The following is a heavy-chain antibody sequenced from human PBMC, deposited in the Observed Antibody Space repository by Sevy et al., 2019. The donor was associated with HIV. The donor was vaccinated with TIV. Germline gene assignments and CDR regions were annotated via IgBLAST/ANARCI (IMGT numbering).Heavy chain of an antibody. D-gene: IGHD3-22*01. Sequence: GGSLRLSCAASEFSVPDNYMSWVRQAPGKGLEWVSTIYSGGSTFYADSVKGRFTISRDNSKNTLYLHMNSLRAEDTAVYYCARDRYYDASGYYYYYYGLDVWGQGTTVTVSS. CDR3: ARDRYYDASGYYYYYYGLDV. V-gene: IGHV3-66*01. CDR1: EFSVPDNY. J-gene: IGHJ6*02. CDR2: IYSGGST.